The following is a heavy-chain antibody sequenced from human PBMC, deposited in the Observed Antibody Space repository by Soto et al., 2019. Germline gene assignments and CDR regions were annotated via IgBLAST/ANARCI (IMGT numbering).Heavy chain of an antibody. CDR2: ISYDGSNK. Sequence: QVQLVESGGGVVQPGRSLRLSCAASGFTFSSYAMHWVRQAPGKGLEWVAVISYDGSNKYYADSVKGRFTISRDNSKNTLYLQMNSLRAEDTAVYYCARAGYSLYRMDYFDYWGQGTLVTVSS. D-gene: IGHD5-18*01. CDR1: GFTFSSYA. CDR3: ARAGYSLYRMDYFDY. V-gene: IGHV3-30-3*01. J-gene: IGHJ4*02.